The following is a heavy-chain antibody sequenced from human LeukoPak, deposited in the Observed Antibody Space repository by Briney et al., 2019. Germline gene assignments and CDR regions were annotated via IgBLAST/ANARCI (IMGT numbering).Heavy chain of an antibody. CDR3: ARDFKVAGFDP. CDR1: GVSFSTFY. J-gene: IGHJ5*02. V-gene: IGHV4-4*07. D-gene: IGHD6-19*01. Sequence: SETLSFTCSVSGVSFSTFYWSWLRQPAGKGLEWIGRLHTSGSTDYNPSLKSRVTMSVDTSKNQFFLKLTSVTAADTAVYYCARDFKVAGFDPWGQGTLVTVSS. CDR2: LHTSGST.